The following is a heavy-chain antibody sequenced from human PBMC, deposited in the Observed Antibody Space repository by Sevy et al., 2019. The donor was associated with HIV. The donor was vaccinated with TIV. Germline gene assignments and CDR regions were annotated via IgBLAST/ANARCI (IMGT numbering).Heavy chain of an antibody. J-gene: IGHJ5*02. V-gene: IGHV1-2*02. Sequence: ASVKVSCKASGYTFTDYYMHWVRQAPGQGLEWMGWINPNSGATNYAQKFQGRVTMTRDTSISTAYMELSRLRSDDTAVYYCARGLLQFLDWFLGGSWGQGTLVTVSS. CDR2: INPNSGAT. CDR3: ARGLLQFLDWFLGGS. CDR1: GYTFTDYY. D-gene: IGHD3-3*01.